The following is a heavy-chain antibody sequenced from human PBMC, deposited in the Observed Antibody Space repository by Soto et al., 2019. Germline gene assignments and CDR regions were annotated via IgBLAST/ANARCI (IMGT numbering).Heavy chain of an antibody. V-gene: IGHV1-18*01. J-gene: IGHJ4*02. CDR2: ISAYNVNT. CDR3: ARDSPPVDY. Sequence: QVQLVQSGAEVKKPGASVKVSCKASGYTFTNYGISWVRQAPGQGLEWMGWISAYNVNTKNAHKRKGRATLTKHTSTSPAYMELSSLRFDDTSVYYCARDSPPVDYCGQGTLVTVSS. CDR1: GYTFTNYG.